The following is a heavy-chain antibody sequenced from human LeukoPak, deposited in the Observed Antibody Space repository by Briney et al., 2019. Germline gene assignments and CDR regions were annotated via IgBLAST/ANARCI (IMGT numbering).Heavy chain of an antibody. J-gene: IGHJ4*02. CDR3: ARVGALWFGEFFPLDY. D-gene: IGHD3-10*01. CDR2: MNPNSGNT. V-gene: IGHV1-8*02. Sequence: GASVKVSCKASGYTFTSYDINWVRQATGQGLEWMGWMNPNSGNTGYAQKFQGRVTMTRSTSISTAYMELSSLRSEDTAVYYCARVGALWFGEFFPLDYWGQGTLVTVSS. CDR1: GYTFTSYD.